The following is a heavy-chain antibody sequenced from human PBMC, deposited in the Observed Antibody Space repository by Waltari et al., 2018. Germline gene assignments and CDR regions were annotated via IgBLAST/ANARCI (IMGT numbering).Heavy chain of an antibody. V-gene: IGHV3-7*01. Sequence: EVQLVESGGGLVQPGGSLRLSCAASGFTFSSYWMSWVRQPPGKGLEWVANIKQDGSEKYYVDSVKGRFTISRDNAKNSLYLQMNSLRAEDTAVYYCARDLGIAARVGWFDPWGQGTLVTVSS. CDR3: ARDLGIAARVGWFDP. CDR2: IKQDGSEK. J-gene: IGHJ5*02. CDR1: GFTFSSYW. D-gene: IGHD6-6*01.